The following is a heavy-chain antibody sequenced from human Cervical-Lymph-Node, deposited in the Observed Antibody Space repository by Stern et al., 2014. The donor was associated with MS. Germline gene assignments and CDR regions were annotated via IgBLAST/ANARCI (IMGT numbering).Heavy chain of an antibody. CDR2: IYPGDYDA. CDR3: ARSFDIAVADGFDY. V-gene: IGHV5-51*01. Sequence: EGKLGESGAEVKKPGEYLKISCKASGYSFTNYWIVWVRQMPGKGLEYIGIIYPGDYDAIDSPSFQCQVTISADKSLRTAYVQWSSLRASDTAMYCCARSFDIAVADGFDYWGQVSLVIVSS. J-gene: IGHJ4*02. CDR1: GYSFTNYW. D-gene: IGHD6-19*01.